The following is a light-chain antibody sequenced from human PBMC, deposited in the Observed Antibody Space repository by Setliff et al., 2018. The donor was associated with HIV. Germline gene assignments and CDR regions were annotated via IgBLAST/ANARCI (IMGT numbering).Light chain of an antibody. J-gene: IGLJ1*01. CDR1: NIGSKS. Sequence: LTQPPSVSVAPGQTARITCGGSNIGSKSVHWYQQKPGQAPVVVIYYDNDRPSGIPERFSGSNSGNTATLTISRVEAGGEADYYCQVWDSSSDPPCVFATGTKVTVL. CDR3: QVWDSSSDPPCV. V-gene: IGLV3-21*04. CDR2: YDN.